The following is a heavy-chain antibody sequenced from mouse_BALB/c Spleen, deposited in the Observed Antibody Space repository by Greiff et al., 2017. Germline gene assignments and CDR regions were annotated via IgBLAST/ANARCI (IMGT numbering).Heavy chain of an antibody. J-gene: IGHJ3*01. V-gene: IGHV1-7*01. CDR1: GYTFTSYW. CDR2: INPSTGYT. CDR3: AREENYYGSRSWFAY. D-gene: IGHD1-1*01. Sequence: QVQLQQSGAELAKPGASVKMSCKASGYTFTSYWMHWVKQRPGQGLEWIGYINPSTGYTEYNQKFKDKATLTADKSSSTAYMQLSSLTSEDSAVYYCAREENYYGSRSWFAYWGQGTLVTVSA.